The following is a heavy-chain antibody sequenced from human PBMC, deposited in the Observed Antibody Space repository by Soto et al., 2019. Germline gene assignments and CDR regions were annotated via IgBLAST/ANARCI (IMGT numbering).Heavy chain of an antibody. CDR3: ASGYYGSGSPLGGDY. CDR1: GYTFTSYG. D-gene: IGHD3-10*01. CDR2: ISAYNGNT. J-gene: IGHJ4*02. V-gene: IGHV1-18*01. Sequence: QVQLVQSGAEVKKPGASVKVSCKASGYTFTSYGISWVRQAPGQGLEWMGWISAYNGNTNYAQKLQGRVTMTTDTSTSTADMELRSLRSDDTAVYYCASGYYGSGSPLGGDYWGQGTLVTVSS.